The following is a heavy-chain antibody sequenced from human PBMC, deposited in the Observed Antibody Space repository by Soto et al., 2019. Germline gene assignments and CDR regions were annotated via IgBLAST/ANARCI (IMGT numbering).Heavy chain of an antibody. Sequence: SETLSLTCAVSGGSISSSNWCSWVRQPPGKGLEWIGEIYHSGSTNYNPSLKSRVTISVDKSKNQFSLKLSSVTAADTAVYYCARTYYGSGSSSHWGQGTLVTVSS. V-gene: IGHV4-4*02. J-gene: IGHJ4*02. CDR1: GGSISSSNW. D-gene: IGHD3-10*01. CDR3: ARTYYGSGSSSH. CDR2: IYHSGST.